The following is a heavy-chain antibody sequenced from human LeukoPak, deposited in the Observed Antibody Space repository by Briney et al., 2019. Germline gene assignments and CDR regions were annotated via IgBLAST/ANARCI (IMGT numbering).Heavy chain of an antibody. V-gene: IGHV3-48*01. Sequence: PGGSLRLSCAASGFTFGSYSMNWVRQAPGKGLEWVSFISSLSGTREYADSVKGRFTISSDNDKNSLYLQMNSLRAEDTAVYYCARDQGGSYSYWGQGTLVTVSS. CDR3: ARDQGGSYSY. D-gene: IGHD1-26*01. CDR1: GFTFGSYS. CDR2: ISSLSGTR. J-gene: IGHJ4*02.